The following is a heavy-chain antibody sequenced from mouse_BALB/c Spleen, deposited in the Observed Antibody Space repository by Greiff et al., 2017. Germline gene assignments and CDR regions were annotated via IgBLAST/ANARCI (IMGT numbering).Heavy chain of an antibody. V-gene: IGHV5-9-4*01. J-gene: IGHJ4*01. CDR1: GFAFSSYD. D-gene: IGHD2-12*01. CDR2: ISSGGSYT. Sequence: EVQLVESGGGLVKPGGSLKLSCAASGFAFSSYDMSWVRQTPEKRLEWVAYISSGGSYTYYPDTVTGRFTISRDNAKNTLYLEMSSLRSEDTAMYYCARGAGDYYNAMDYWGQGTSVTVSS. CDR3: ARGAGDYYNAMDY.